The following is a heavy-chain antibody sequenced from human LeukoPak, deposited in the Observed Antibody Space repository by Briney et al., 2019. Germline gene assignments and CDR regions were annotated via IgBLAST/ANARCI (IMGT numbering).Heavy chain of an antibody. CDR3: TPEGLRGAISSDFDH. D-gene: IGHD3-16*02. V-gene: IGHV3-21*03. CDR1: GFTFSSYS. Sequence: GGSLRLSCAASGFTFSSYSMNWVRQAPGKGLEWDSSISSSSSYIYYADSVKGRFTISRDNAKNSLYLQMNSLKTEDTAVYYCTPEGLRGAISSDFDHWGQGTLVTVSS. CDR2: ISSSSSYI. J-gene: IGHJ4*02.